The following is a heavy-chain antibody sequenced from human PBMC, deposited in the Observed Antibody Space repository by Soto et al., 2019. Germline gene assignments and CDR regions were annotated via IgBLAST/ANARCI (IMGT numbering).Heavy chain of an antibody. CDR1: GFIVSSYA. CDR3: TRADHKVTLSVFDP. D-gene: IGHD2-21*02. V-gene: IGHV3-30-3*01. CDR2: ISYDVSSK. Sequence: QVQLVESGGGVVQPGRSLRLSCAASGFIVSSYAMHWVRQAPGKGLEWVAVISYDVSSKYYADYVKGRFTISRDNSKNTLYLPMNSLSAEDTAVYYCTRADHKVTLSVFDPWGQGTLVTVSS. J-gene: IGHJ5*02.